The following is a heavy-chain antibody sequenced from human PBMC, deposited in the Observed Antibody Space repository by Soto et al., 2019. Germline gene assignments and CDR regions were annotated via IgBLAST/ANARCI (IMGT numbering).Heavy chain of an antibody. CDR3: AGDGGGGYYFDSRGYLAY. CDR1: GDSISSGGYC. Sequence: SETLSLTCTVSGDSISSGGYCWSWIRQHPGKGLEWIGYISNSGNTYYSPSLKSRVTISVDTSENQFSLKLTSVTAADTAVYYCAGDGGGGYYFDSRGYLAYWGQGSLVTVSS. D-gene: IGHD3-22*01. V-gene: IGHV4-31*03. CDR2: ISNSGNT. J-gene: IGHJ4*02.